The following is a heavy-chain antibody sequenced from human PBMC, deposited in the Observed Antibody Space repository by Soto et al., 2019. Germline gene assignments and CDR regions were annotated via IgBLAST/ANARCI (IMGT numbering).Heavy chain of an antibody. CDR3: ARGDYGDYVVPSAPDY. Sequence: QVQLQESGPGLVKPSQTLSLTCTVSGGSISSGGYYWSWIRQHPGKGLEWIGYIYYSGSTYYNPSLKSRVTISVDTSKNQFSLKLSSVTAADTAVYYCARGDYGDYVVPSAPDYWGQGTLVTVSS. V-gene: IGHV4-31*03. D-gene: IGHD4-17*01. CDR2: IYYSGST. J-gene: IGHJ4*02. CDR1: GGSISSGGYY.